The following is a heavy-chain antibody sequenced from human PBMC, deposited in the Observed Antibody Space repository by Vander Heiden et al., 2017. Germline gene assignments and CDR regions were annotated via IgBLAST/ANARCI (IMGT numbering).Heavy chain of an antibody. Sequence: QVQLVESGGGVVQPGRSLRLSCAASGFTFRSYAMLWARQAPGKGLEWVAVISYDGSNKYYADSVKGRFTISRDNSKNTLYLQMNSLRAEDTAVYYCARDSGRSIYYDSSGYFVYWGQGTLVTVSS. V-gene: IGHV3-30-3*01. CDR1: GFTFRSYA. J-gene: IGHJ4*02. CDR3: ARDSGRSIYYDSSGYFVY. CDR2: ISYDGSNK. D-gene: IGHD3-22*01.